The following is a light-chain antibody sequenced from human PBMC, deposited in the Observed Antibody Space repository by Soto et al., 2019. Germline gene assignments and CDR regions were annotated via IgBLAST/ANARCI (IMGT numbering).Light chain of an antibody. CDR1: SSNIGAGFD. J-gene: IGLJ1*01. Sequence: QSVLTQPPSVSGAPGQRVTISCTGSSSNIGAGFDVHWYQQLPGTAPKLLIYGNYNRPSGVPDRFSGSKSGTSASLAITGLQAKDEADYYCSSYAHGSTYVFGTGTKLTVL. V-gene: IGLV1-40*01. CDR3: SSYAHGSTYV. CDR2: GNY.